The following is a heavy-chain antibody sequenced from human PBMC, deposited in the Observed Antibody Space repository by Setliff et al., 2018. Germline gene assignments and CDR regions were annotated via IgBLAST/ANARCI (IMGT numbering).Heavy chain of an antibody. CDR2: IYHSGNT. CDR3: ASERESASRQTYFDS. CDR1: GDSISSTYH. V-gene: IGHV4-38-2*02. J-gene: IGHJ4*02. D-gene: IGHD2-15*01. Sequence: SETLSLTCNVSGDSISSTYHWGWIRQSPGKGLEWIGTIYHSGNTYYNPSLNSRPTISVDTSKNQFSLRLTSVTAADTAVYYCASERESASRQTYFDSWGQGTLVTVSS.